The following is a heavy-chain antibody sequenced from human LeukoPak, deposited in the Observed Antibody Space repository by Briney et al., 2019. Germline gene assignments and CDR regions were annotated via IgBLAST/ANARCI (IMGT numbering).Heavy chain of an antibody. D-gene: IGHD5-18*01. CDR2: IYSGGST. CDR3: ARDAAYTSMVNY. J-gene: IGHJ4*02. CDR1: GFSVSSNY. V-gene: IGHV3-66*02. Sequence: GGSLRLSCAVSGFSVSSNYMSWVRQAPGKGLEWVSVIYSGGSTYYADSVKGRSTISRDNSKNTLYLQMNSLRPEDTAVYYCARDAAYTSMVNYWGQGTLVTVSS.